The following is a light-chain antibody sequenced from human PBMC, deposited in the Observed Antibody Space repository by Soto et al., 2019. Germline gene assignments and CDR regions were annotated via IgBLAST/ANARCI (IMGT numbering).Light chain of an antibody. Sequence: QSVLTQPPSVSAAPGQKVTISCSGSSSNLGNNYVSWYQQLLGTAPKLLIYDNNKRPSGIPDRFSGSKSGTSATLGITGLQTGAEADYYCGTWASSLSAVVFGGGTKVTVL. CDR2: DNN. V-gene: IGLV1-51*01. CDR3: GTWASSLSAVV. CDR1: SSNLGNNY. J-gene: IGLJ2*01.